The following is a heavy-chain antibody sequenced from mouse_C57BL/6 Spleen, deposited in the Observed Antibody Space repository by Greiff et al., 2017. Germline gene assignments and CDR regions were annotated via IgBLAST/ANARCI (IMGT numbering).Heavy chain of an antibody. CDR3: ASMAITTVVDFDY. CDR1: GYTFTSYW. D-gene: IGHD1-1*01. CDR2: IHPSDSDT. J-gene: IGHJ2*01. Sequence: VQLQQPGAELVKPGASVKVSCKASGYTFTSYWMHWVKQRPGQGLEWIGRIHPSDSDTNYNQKFKGKATLTVDKSSSTAYMQLSSLTSEDSAVYYCASMAITTVVDFDYWGQGTTLTVSS. V-gene: IGHV1-74*01.